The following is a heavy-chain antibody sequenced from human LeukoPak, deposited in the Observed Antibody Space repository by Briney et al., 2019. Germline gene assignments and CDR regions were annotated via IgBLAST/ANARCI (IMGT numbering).Heavy chain of an antibody. CDR3: AKVEAYGYYYDSSGYRFDY. CDR1: GFTFTSYA. Sequence: PGGSLRLSCAASGFTFTSYAMTWVRQAPGKGLEWVSTISGSGGGTYYAGSVKAHFTISRDNSKNTLYLQMNSLRAEDTAVYYCAKVEAYGYYYDSSGYRFDYWGQGTLVTVSS. J-gene: IGHJ4*02. D-gene: IGHD3-22*01. V-gene: IGHV3-23*01. CDR2: ISGSGGGT.